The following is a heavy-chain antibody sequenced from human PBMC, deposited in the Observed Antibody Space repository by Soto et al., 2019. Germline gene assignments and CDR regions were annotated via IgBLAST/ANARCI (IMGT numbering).Heavy chain of an antibody. V-gene: IGHV3-33*01. CDR2: IWYDGSNK. Sequence: QVQLVESGGGVVQPGRSLRLSCAASGFTFSSYGMHWVRQAPGKGLEWVAVIWYDGSNKYYADSVKGRFTISRDNSKNTLYLQMNSLRAEDTAVYYCARDGAAYCSGGSCHSFDYWGQGTLVTVSS. D-gene: IGHD2-15*01. CDR3: ARDGAAYCSGGSCHSFDY. J-gene: IGHJ4*02. CDR1: GFTFSSYG.